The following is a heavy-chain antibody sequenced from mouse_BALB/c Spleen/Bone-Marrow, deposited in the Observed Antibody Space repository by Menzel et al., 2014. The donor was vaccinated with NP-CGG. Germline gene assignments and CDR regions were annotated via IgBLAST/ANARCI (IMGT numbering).Heavy chain of an antibody. CDR1: GFNIKDTY. D-gene: IGHD1-1*01. CDR2: IDPANGNT. CDR3: VRSREYYFDY. V-gene: IGHV14-3*02. Sequence: EVNLVESGAELVKPGASVKLSCTASGFNIKDTYMHWVKQRPEQGLEWIGRIDPANGNTKYDPKFQGKATITADTSSNTAYLQLSSLTSEDTAVYYCVRSREYYFDYWGQGTTLTVSS. J-gene: IGHJ2*01.